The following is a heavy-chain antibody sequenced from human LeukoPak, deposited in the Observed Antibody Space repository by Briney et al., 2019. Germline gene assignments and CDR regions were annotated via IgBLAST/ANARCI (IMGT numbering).Heavy chain of an antibody. Sequence: PSETLSLTCAVSGGSISTYYWSWIRQPPGKGLEWIGYIYHSGSTKYNPSLKSRATISVGTSQNQFSLKLSSVTAADTAVYYCARDGYSGSDALWGQGTLVTVSS. CDR1: GGSISTYY. CDR2: IYHSGST. J-gene: IGHJ4*02. CDR3: ARDGYSGSDAL. V-gene: IGHV4-59*01. D-gene: IGHD5-12*01.